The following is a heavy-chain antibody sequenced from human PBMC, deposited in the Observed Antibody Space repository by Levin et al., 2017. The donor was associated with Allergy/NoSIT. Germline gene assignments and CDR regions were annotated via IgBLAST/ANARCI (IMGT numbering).Heavy chain of an antibody. CDR2: ISFDGNDK. CDR1: GFIFSNYA. J-gene: IGHJ6*03. D-gene: IGHD6-19*01. CDR3: VKGAKFSSGSNYFYYYMDV. Sequence: GESLKISCVASGFIFSNYAMHWVRQAPGKGLEWVARISFDGNDKYYVQSVKGRFTISRDNSKNTTYLQMSGINTEDTAVYYCVKGAKFSSGSNYFYYYMDVWGKGTTVRVS. V-gene: IGHV3-30*18.